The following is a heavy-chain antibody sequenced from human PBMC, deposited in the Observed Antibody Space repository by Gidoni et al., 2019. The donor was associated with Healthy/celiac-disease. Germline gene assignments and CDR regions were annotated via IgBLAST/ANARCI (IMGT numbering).Heavy chain of an antibody. CDR3: ARARKIRQLLLSVARGTGTTLFDY. D-gene: IGHD1-7*01. V-gene: IGHV4-34*01. CDR2: INHSGST. Sequence: QVQLQQWGAGLLKPSETLSLTCAVYGGSFSGYYWSWIRQPPGKGLEWIGEINHSGSTNYNPSLRSRVTISVDTSKSQFSLKLSSVTAADTAVYYCARARKIRQLLLSVARGTGTTLFDYWGQGTLVTVSS. CDR1: GGSFSGYY. J-gene: IGHJ4*02.